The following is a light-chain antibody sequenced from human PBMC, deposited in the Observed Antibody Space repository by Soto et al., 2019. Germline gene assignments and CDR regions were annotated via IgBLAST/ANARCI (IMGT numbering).Light chain of an antibody. J-gene: IGKJ1*01. CDR3: QQSYTIPWT. CDR1: QNIHGY. Sequence: DIQMTHSPSSLSASVGDRVTITCRASQNIHGYLNWYQQKPGKAPNLLIYSASSLQSGVPSRFSGSESGTDFTLTISSLQPEDFATYYCQQSYTIPWTFGQGTKVDIK. CDR2: SAS. V-gene: IGKV1-39*01.